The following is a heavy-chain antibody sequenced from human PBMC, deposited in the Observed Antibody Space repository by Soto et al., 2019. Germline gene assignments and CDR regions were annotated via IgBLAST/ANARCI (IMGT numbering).Heavy chain of an antibody. Sequence: ASVKVSCKTSGYTFTTYGITWVRQAPGQGLEWMGWISGYNGDTNYAQKLQGRVTLTTDTSTSTAYMELSSLRSEDTAVYYCARGGRHYYFDYWGQGTLVTVSS. CDR1: GYTFTTYG. CDR3: ARGGRHYYFDY. D-gene: IGHD3-10*01. CDR2: ISGYNGDT. V-gene: IGHV1-18*01. J-gene: IGHJ4*02.